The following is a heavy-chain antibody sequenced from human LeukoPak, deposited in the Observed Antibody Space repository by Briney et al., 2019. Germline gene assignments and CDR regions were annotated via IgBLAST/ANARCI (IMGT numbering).Heavy chain of an antibody. CDR1: GFTVSSNY. CDR2: IKPDGSEK. D-gene: IGHD2-21*02. CDR3: ARDLDTYVVLTAYDTFDI. J-gene: IGHJ3*02. Sequence: GGSLRLSCAAFGFTVSSNYMSWVRQAPGKGLEWVANIKPDGSEKHYADSVEGRFTISRDNAKNSLYLQMNSLRAEDTALYYCARDLDTYVVLTAYDTFDIWGQGTMVTVSS. V-gene: IGHV3-7*01.